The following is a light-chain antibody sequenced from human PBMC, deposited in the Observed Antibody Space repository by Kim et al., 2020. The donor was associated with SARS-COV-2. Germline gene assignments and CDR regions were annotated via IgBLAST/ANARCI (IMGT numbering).Light chain of an antibody. Sequence: GQSITITATGTSSNIGSSNLVAWYQQHPGKAPKLMIYEANERPSGVSIRFSGSKSGNTASLTISGLQAEDEADYYCCSYAGASTYVFGTGTKVTVL. CDR3: CSYAGASTYV. CDR1: SSNIGSSNL. J-gene: IGLJ1*01. V-gene: IGLV2-23*01. CDR2: EAN.